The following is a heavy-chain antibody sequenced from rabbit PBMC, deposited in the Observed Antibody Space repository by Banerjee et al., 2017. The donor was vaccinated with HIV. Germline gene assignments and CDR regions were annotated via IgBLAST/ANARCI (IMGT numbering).Heavy chain of an antibody. Sequence: QSLEESGGDLVKPEGSLTLTCKASGFDFSSYGISWVRQAPGKGLEWIGYINTGNSATAYASWAKGRFTISKTSSTTVTLQMTSLTAADTATYFCARGAASSGHSLWGQGTLVTVS. D-gene: IGHD4-1*01. CDR1: GFDFSSYG. J-gene: IGHJ3*01. V-gene: IGHV1S40*01. CDR2: INTGNSAT. CDR3: ARGAASSGHSL.